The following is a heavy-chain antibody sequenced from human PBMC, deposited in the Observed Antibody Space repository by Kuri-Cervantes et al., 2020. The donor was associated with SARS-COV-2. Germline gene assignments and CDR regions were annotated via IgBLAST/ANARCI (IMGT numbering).Heavy chain of an antibody. CDR3: AKGDNWNDAMDV. CDR1: GFTFSSYA. CDR2: ISGSGGST. V-gene: IGHV3-23*01. D-gene: IGHD1-1*01. J-gene: IGHJ6*02. Sequence: GESLQISCAASGFTFSSYAMSWVRQAPGKGLEWVSAISGSGGSTYYADSVKGRFTISRDNSKNTLYLQMNSLRAEDTAVYYCAKGDNWNDAMDVWGQGTTVTVSS.